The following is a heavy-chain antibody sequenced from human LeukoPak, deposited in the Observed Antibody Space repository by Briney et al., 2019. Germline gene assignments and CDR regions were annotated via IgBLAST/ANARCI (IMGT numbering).Heavy chain of an antibody. D-gene: IGHD6-25*01. Sequence: GGSLRLSCAASEFTFSSYAMHWVRQAPGKGLEWVAAISFDGNNEYYADSVKGRFTISRDNSKDTLYLQMNSLRAEDTAVYYCANIIRKYTSGYYYFDYWGQGTLVTVSS. J-gene: IGHJ4*02. CDR3: ANIIRKYTSGYYYFDY. CDR2: ISFDGNNE. V-gene: IGHV3-30-3*01. CDR1: EFTFSSYA.